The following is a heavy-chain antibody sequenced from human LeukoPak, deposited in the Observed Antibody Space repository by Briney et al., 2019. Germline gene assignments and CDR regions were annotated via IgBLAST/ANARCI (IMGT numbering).Heavy chain of an antibody. CDR2: IYYSGST. CDR1: GGSIGSYY. V-gene: IGHV4-59*01. D-gene: IGHD3-16*01. J-gene: IGHJ4*02. CDR3: ARDLGSRYYFDY. Sequence: SETLSLTCTVSGGSIGSYYWSWIRQPPGKGLEWIGYIYYSGSTNYNPSLKSRVTISVDTSKNQFSLKLSSVTAADTAVYYCARDLGSRYYFDYWGQGTLVTVSS.